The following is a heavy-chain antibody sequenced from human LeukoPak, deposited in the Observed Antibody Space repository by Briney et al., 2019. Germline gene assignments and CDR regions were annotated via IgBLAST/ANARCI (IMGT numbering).Heavy chain of an antibody. Sequence: SQTLSLTCSVSGGTISRSDYCWSWIRQPPGKGLEWIGYIYYSGITYYNPSLKSRVTISVDTSKNQFSLKLSSVTAADTAVYYCARGNRSYCGGDCRTYYFDYWGQGTLVTVSS. CDR1: GGTISRSDYC. D-gene: IGHD2-21*02. CDR2: IYYSGIT. CDR3: ARGNRSYCGGDCRTYYFDY. V-gene: IGHV4-30-4*01. J-gene: IGHJ4*02.